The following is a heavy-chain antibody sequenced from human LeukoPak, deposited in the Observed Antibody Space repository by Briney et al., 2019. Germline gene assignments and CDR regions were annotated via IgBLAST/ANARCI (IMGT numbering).Heavy chain of an antibody. CDR2: IYYSGST. Sequence: SETLSLTCTVSGGSISSSSYYWGWIRQPPGKGLEWIGSIYYSGSTYYNPSLKSRVTISVDTSKSQFSLKLSSVTAADTAVYYCARDCRENSGYDPPFDYWGQGTLVTVSS. CDR1: GGSISSSSYY. CDR3: ARDCRENSGYDPPFDY. J-gene: IGHJ4*02. D-gene: IGHD5-12*01. V-gene: IGHV4-39*07.